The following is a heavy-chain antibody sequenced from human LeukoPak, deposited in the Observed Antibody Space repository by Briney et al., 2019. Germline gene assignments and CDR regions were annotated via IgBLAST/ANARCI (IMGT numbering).Heavy chain of an antibody. V-gene: IGHV3-23*01. D-gene: IGHD4-17*01. CDR3: AKLAVTTFHYFDY. Sequence: GGSLRLSCAASGFTFSNYAMSWVRQAPGKGLEWVSAISGSDYSTYYADSVKGRFTISRDTSKNTLYLQMNSLRAEDTAVYYCAKLAVTTFHYFDYWGQGTLVTVSS. CDR1: GFTFSNYA. CDR2: ISGSDYST. J-gene: IGHJ4*02.